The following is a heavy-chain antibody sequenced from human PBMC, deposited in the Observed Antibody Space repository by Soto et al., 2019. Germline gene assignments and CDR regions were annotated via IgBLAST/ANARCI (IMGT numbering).Heavy chain of an antibody. V-gene: IGHV1-18*04. CDR2: ISAYNDNT. D-gene: IGHD1-1*01. Sequence: QVQLVQSGKEVVKPGASVKVSCQASGYTFNTYGISWVRQAPGQGLEWMGWISAYNDNTKYAQNLQGRVTMTTDTSTSTAYLELRSLRSDDTAVFYWARSDRGVPYYGIDVWGQGTTVTVSS. CDR3: ARSDRGVPYYGIDV. CDR1: GYTFNTYG. J-gene: IGHJ6*02.